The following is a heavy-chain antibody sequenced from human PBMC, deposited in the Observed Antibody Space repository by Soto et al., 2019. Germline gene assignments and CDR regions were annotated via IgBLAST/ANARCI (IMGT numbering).Heavy chain of an antibody. CDR3: ASVTPKGRDV. J-gene: IGHJ6*02. Sequence: QVQLVQSGAEVKKPGSSVKVSCKASGGTFSSYAISWVRQAPGQGLEWMGGIIPIFGTANYAQKFQGRVTNTADQTTSTAYMQLTRLRSEDTAVYYCASVTPKGRDVWGQGTTVTVSS. V-gene: IGHV1-69*12. D-gene: IGHD4-4*01. CDR2: IIPIFGTA. CDR1: GGTFSSYA.